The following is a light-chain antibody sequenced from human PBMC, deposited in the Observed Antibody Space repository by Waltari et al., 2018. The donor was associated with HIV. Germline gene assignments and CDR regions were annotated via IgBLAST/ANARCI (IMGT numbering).Light chain of an antibody. V-gene: IGKV1-9*01. CDR1: QGINSY. Sequence: DIQLTQSPSFLSVSVGDRVTITCRTSQGINSYLAWYQQKPGKAPKLLIYVASTLESGVPSRFSGSGSGTEFTLTINSLQPEDFATYYCQQFISYPHTFGPGTKVDIK. J-gene: IGKJ3*01. CDR3: QQFISYPHT. CDR2: VAS.